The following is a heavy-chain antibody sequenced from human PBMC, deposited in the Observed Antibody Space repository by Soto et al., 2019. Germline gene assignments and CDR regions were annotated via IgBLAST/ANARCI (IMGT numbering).Heavy chain of an antibody. CDR1: GGTFSSYA. D-gene: IGHD2-15*01. CDR3: ALIPHCSGGSCYSYYYYGMDV. Sequence: SVKVSCKASGGTFSSYAISWVRQAPGQGLEWMGGIIPIFGTANYAQKFQGRVTITADKSTSTAYMELSSLRSEDTAVYYCALIPHCSGGSCYSYYYYGMDVWGQGTTVTVSS. V-gene: IGHV1-69*06. J-gene: IGHJ6*02. CDR2: IIPIFGTA.